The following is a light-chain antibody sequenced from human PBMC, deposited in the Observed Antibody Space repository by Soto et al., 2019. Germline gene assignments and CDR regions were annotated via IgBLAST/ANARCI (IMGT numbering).Light chain of an antibody. J-gene: IGKJ1*01. V-gene: IGKV1-5*03. CDR2: QAS. CDR1: QSISSW. Sequence: DIQMTQSPSTLSASVGDRVTITCRASQSISSWLAWYQQKPGKAPNLRIYQASNLKSGVPSRFSGSGSGTEFTLTINSLQPDDFATYYCQHYNVMWAFGQGTKVDIK. CDR3: QHYNVMWA.